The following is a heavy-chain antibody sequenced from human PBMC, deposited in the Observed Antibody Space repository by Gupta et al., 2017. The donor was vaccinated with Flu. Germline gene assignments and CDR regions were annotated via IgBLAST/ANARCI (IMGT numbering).Heavy chain of an antibody. J-gene: IGHJ5*01. CDR3: ARGTGQRTTLFGVIITRNWFDS. D-gene: IGHD3-3*01. Sequence: QVHLVQSGAEVKKPGASVKVSCKASGYTFTSYDINWVRQATGQGLEWMGWMNPNSGDAGYAQKFRGRVTMTRNTSKNTAYMELNSLRSEDTAMYFCARGTGQRTTLFGVIITRNWFDSWGQGTLVTVSS. CDR1: GYTFTSYD. V-gene: IGHV1-8*01. CDR2: MNPNSGDA.